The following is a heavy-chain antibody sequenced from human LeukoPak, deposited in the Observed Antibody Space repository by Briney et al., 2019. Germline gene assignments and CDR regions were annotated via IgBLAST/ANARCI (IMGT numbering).Heavy chain of an antibody. CDR3: ARGDIVVVPTTVESYFYYYMDV. V-gene: IGHV1-46*01. J-gene: IGHJ6*03. CDR2: INPSGGRT. CDR1: GYTFTNYY. Sequence: VASVKVPCKASGYTFTNYYMHWVRQAPGQGLEWMGVINPSGGRTSYAQNFQGRVTMTRDTSTSTVYMELSSLRSEDTAVYFCARGDIVVVPTTVESYFYYYMDVWGKGTTVTVSS. D-gene: IGHD2-2*01.